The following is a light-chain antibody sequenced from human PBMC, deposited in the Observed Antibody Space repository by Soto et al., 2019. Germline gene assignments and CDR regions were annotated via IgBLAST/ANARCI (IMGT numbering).Light chain of an antibody. CDR3: QSYDSSLSAVV. Sequence: QSVLTQPPSVSGAPGQRVTISCTGSSSNIGADYDEHWYQQLPGTAPKLLIYGNSNQPSGVPDRFSGSKSGTSASLAITGLQAEDEADYYCQSYDSSLSAVVFGGGTKLTVL. V-gene: IGLV1-40*01. CDR2: GNS. J-gene: IGLJ3*02. CDR1: SSNIGADYD.